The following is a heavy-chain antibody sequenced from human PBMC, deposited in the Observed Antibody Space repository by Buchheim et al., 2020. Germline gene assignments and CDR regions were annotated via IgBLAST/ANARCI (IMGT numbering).Heavy chain of an antibody. J-gene: IGHJ6*02. Sequence: QVQLVQSGAEVKKPGASVKVSCKASGYSFVDYAIHWVRQAPGQRPEWMGWINAGNGNTRYSQNFQGRVTINIDTSATTAYMDLSSLTSEDTAVYFCSRSLLLMYGAYFGLDVWGQGTT. CDR3: SRSLLLMYGAYFGLDV. V-gene: IGHV1-3*01. CDR2: INAGNGNT. CDR1: GYSFVDYA. D-gene: IGHD2-8*01.